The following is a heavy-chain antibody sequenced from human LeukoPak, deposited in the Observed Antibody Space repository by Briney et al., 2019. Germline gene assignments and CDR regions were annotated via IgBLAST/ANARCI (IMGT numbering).Heavy chain of an antibody. CDR3: AKDKAPLYSGYDWDLDF. J-gene: IGHJ4*02. CDR2: ISWNSGSI. V-gene: IGHV3-9*01. Sequence: PGRSLRLSCAASGFTFDDYVMHWVRQAPGKGLEWVSGISWNSGSIGYADSVKGRFTISRDNAKNSLYLQMNSLRAEDTALYYCAKDKAPLYSGYDWDLDFWGQGTLVIVSS. D-gene: IGHD5-12*01. CDR1: GFTFDDYV.